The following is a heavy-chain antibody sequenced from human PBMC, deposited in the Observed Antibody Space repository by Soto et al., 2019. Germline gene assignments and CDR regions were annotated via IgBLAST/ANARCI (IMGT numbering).Heavy chain of an antibody. CDR1: GGTFSSYA. CDR2: IIPIFGTA. D-gene: IGHD2-15*01. Sequence: QVQLVQSGAEVKKPGSSVKVSCKASGGTFSSYAISWVRQAPGQGLEWMGGIIPIFGTANYAQKYQGRVTIPADESTSTAYMELSSLRSEDTALYYCARSSGHCSGGSCYSGSYYDYGMDVWGQGTTVTVSS. CDR3: ARSSGHCSGGSCYSGSYYDYGMDV. V-gene: IGHV1-69*01. J-gene: IGHJ6*02.